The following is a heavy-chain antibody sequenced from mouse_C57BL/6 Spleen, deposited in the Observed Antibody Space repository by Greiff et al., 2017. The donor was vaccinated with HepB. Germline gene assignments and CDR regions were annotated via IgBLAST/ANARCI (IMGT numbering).Heavy chain of an antibody. CDR1: GFTFSDYG. J-gene: IGHJ4*01. Sequence: EVNVVESGGGLVKPGGSLKLSCAASGFTFSDYGMHWVRQAPEKGLEWVAYISSGSSTIYYADTVKGRFTISRDNAKNTLFLQMTSLRSEDTAMYYCANYYGSYAMDYWGQGTSVTVSS. CDR3: ANYYGSYAMDY. D-gene: IGHD1-1*01. CDR2: ISSGSSTI. V-gene: IGHV5-17*01.